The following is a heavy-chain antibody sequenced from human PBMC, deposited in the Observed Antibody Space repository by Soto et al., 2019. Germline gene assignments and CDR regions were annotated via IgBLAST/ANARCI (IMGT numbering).Heavy chain of an antibody. CDR1: GFTFSSYA. V-gene: IGHV3-23*01. CDR3: AKYFMREVQLAYGMDV. J-gene: IGHJ6*02. D-gene: IGHD3-16*01. CDR2: ISGSGGST. Sequence: GGSLRLSCAASGFTFSSYAMSWVRQAPGKGLEWVSAISGSGGSTYCADSVKGRFTISRDNSKNTLYLQMNSLRAEDTAVYYCAKYFMREVQLAYGMDVWGQGTTVTVSS.